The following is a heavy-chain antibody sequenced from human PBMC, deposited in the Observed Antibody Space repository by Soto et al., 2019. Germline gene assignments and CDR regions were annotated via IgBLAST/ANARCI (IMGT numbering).Heavy chain of an antibody. CDR3: AKKAPLGYCSSTSCYAAFDD. CDR2: ISSSSSYI. V-gene: IGHV3-21*04. D-gene: IGHD2-2*01. Sequence: GGSLRLSCAASGFTFSSYSMNWVRQAPGKGLEWVSSISSSSSYIYYADSVKGRFTISRDNAKNSLYLQMNSLGAEDTAVYYCAKKAPLGYCSSTSCYAAFDDWGQGTLVTVSS. J-gene: IGHJ5*02. CDR1: GFTFSSYS.